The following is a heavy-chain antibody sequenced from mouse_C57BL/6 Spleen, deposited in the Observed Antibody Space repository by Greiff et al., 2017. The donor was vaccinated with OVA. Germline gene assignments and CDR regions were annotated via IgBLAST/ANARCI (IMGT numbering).Heavy chain of an antibody. CDR2: ISYDGSN. D-gene: IGHD5-1-1*01. Sequence: EVKVEESGPGLVKPSQSLSLTCSVTGYSITSGYYWNWIRQFPGNKLEWMGYISYDGSNNYNPSLKNRISITRDTSKNQFFLKLNSVTTEDTATYYCARDLNTYDPWFAYWGQGTLVTVSA. V-gene: IGHV3-6*01. CDR3: ARDLNTYDPWFAY. J-gene: IGHJ3*01. CDR1: GYSITSGYY.